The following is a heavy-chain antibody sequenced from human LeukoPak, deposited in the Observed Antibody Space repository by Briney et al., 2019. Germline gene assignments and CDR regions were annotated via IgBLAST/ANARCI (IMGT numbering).Heavy chain of an antibody. V-gene: IGHV3-48*01. CDR3: ARVELRYSSGWSLY. CDR2: ISSSSSTI. CDR1: GFTFSSYS. D-gene: IGHD6-19*01. J-gene: IGHJ4*02. Sequence: GGSLRLSCAASGFTFSSYSMNWVRQAPGKGLEWVSYISSSSSTIYYADSVKGRFTISRDNAKNSLYLQMNSLRAEDTAVYYCARVELRYSSGWSLYWGQGTLVTVSS.